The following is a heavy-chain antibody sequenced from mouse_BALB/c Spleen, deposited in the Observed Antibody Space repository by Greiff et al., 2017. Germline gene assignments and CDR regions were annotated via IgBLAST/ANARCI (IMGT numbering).Heavy chain of an antibody. Sequence: EVHLVESGAELVRPGALVKLSCKASGFNIKDYYMHWVKQRPEQGLEWIGWIDPENGNTIYDPKFQGKASITADTSSNTAYLQLSSLTSEDTAVYYCARDLLWRYFDYWGQGTTLTVSS. V-gene: IGHV14-1*02. CDR2: IDPENGNT. D-gene: IGHD2-1*01. CDR1: GFNIKDYY. CDR3: ARDLLWRYFDY. J-gene: IGHJ2*01.